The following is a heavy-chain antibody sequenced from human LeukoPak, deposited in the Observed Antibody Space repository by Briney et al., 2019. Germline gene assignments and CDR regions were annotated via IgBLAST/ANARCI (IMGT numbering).Heavy chain of an antibody. CDR1: GYTFTSYD. J-gene: IGHJ6*03. CDR2: MNPNSGNT. Sequence: ASVKVSCKASGYTFTSYDINWVRQATRQGLEWMGWMNPNSGNTGYAQKFQGRVTITRNTSISTAYMELSSLRSEDTAVYYCARLKEYYYDGDYYYYMDVWGKGTTVTVSS. V-gene: IGHV1-8*03. D-gene: IGHD3-22*01. CDR3: ARLKEYYYDGDYYYYMDV.